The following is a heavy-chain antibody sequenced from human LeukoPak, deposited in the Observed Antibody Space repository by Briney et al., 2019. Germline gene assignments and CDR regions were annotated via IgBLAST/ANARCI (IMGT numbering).Heavy chain of an antibody. CDR1: GFTFRSYT. CDR2: ISSNSAYL. D-gene: IGHD6-19*01. CDR3: AAQWLLHGAFDI. Sequence: GGSLRLSCAASGFTFRSYTMNWVRQAPGRGLEWVSSISSNSAYLYYADSVKGRFTISRDNSKNTLYLQMNSLRAEDTAVYYCAAQWLLHGAFDIWGQGTMVTVSS. V-gene: IGHV3-21*04. J-gene: IGHJ3*02.